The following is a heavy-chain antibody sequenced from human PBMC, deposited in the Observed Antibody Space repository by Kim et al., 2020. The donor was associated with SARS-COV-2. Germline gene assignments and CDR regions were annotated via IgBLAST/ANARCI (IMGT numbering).Heavy chain of an antibody. CDR2: ISSSGSTI. Sequence: GGSLRLSCAASGFTFSDYYMSWIRQAPGKGLEWVSYISSSGSTIYYADSVKGRFTISRDNAKNSLYLQMNSLRAEDTAVYYCARGAYYYDSSGYRMGAFDIWGQGTMVTVSS. CDR1: GFTFSDYY. CDR3: ARGAYYYDSSGYRMGAFDI. V-gene: IGHV3-11*01. D-gene: IGHD3-22*01. J-gene: IGHJ3*02.